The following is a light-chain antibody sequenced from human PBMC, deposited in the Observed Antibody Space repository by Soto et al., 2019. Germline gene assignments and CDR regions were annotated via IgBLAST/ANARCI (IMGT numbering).Light chain of an antibody. CDR3: LQDYILPRT. CDR2: AAS. Sequence: IQMTQSPLSLSASVGDRVIITCRASRDIGNDLGWYQQKPGKAPKLLIFAASTLHSGVPSRFSGSGSGTVFTLTISSLHPEDFATYFCLQDYILPRTFGQGA. CDR1: RDIGND. V-gene: IGKV1-6*01. J-gene: IGKJ1*01.